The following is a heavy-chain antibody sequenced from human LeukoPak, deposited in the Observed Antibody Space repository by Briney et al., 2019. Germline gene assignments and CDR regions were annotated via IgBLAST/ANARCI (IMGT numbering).Heavy chain of an antibody. V-gene: IGHV1-18*01. CDR2: ISAYNGNT. D-gene: IGHD3-22*01. J-gene: IGHJ4*02. Sequence: ASVKVSCKASGYTFTSYGISWVRQAPGQGLEWMGWISAYNGNTNYAQKLQGRVTMTTDTSTSTAYMELRSLRSDDTAVYYCARDLFDYYDSSGYLNCWGQGTLVTVSS. CDR3: ARDLFDYYDSSGYLNC. CDR1: GYTFTSYG.